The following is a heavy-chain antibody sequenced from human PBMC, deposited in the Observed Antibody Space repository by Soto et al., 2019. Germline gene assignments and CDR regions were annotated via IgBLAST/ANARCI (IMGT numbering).Heavy chain of an antibody. CDR2: IDWDDDK. J-gene: IGHJ6*02. CDR3: ARILLVGATNYGMDV. CDR1: GFSLSTSGMC. D-gene: IGHD1-26*01. Sequence: SGPTLVNPTQTLTLTCTFSGFSLSTSGMCASWIRQPPGKALEWLALIDWDDDKYYSTSLKTRLTISKDTSKNQVVLTMTNMDPVDTATYYCARILLVGATNYGMDVWRQGTTVTVSS. V-gene: IGHV2-70*01.